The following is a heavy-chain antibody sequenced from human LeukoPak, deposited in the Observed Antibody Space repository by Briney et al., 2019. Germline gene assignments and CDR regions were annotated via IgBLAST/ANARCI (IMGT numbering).Heavy chain of an antibody. D-gene: IGHD5-24*01. CDR3: SRGTDAYKCGNS. Sequence: KPSETLSLTCTVSGGSISSSSYYWGWIRQPPGKGLEWIGEIHYSGRINYNPSLKSRVTISADTSNNHFSLKMNSVTAADTAVYYCSRGTDAYKCGNSWGQGTLVTVSS. J-gene: IGHJ4*02. CDR2: IHYSGRI. V-gene: IGHV4-39*02. CDR1: GGSISSSSYY.